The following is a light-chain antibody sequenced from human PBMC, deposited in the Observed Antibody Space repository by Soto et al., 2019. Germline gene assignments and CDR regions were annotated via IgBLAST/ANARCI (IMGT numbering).Light chain of an antibody. CDR3: QQYGIPPYT. Sequence: EIVLTQSPGTLSLSPGERATLSCRASQSVSSSYLAWYQQKPGQAPRLLIYGASSRSTGIPDRFSGSGSGTECPLTITRLEREDLAEYYCQQYGIPPYTFGQGTKREIK. V-gene: IGKV3-20*01. CDR1: QSVSSSY. J-gene: IGKJ2*01. CDR2: GAS.